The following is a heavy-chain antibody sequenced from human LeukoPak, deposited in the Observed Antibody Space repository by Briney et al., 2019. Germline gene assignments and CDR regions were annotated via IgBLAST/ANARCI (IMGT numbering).Heavy chain of an antibody. Sequence: GGSLRLSCVASGFTFSSYEMNWVRQAPGKGLEWVSSISSSSSSEYYAGSVKGRFTISRDNAKNSLYLQMNSLRAEDTAVYYCASTISMVRGVIRYFDYWGQGTLVTVSS. CDR1: GFTFSSYE. V-gene: IGHV3-21*01. J-gene: IGHJ4*02. CDR3: ASTISMVRGVIRYFDY. D-gene: IGHD3-10*01. CDR2: ISSSSSSE.